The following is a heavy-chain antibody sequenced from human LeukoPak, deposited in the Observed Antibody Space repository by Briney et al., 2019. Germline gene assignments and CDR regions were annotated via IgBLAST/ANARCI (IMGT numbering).Heavy chain of an antibody. CDR1: GGSFSGYY. Sequence: SETLSLTCAVYGGSFSGYYWSWIRQPPGKGLEWIGEINHSGSTNYNPSLKSRVTISVDTSKNQFSLKLSSVTAADTAVYYCAGPSYYYDSSGYTTDYYYYGVDVWGQGTTVTVSS. V-gene: IGHV4-34*01. D-gene: IGHD3-22*01. CDR3: AGPSYYYDSSGYTTDYYYYGVDV. CDR2: INHSGST. J-gene: IGHJ6*02.